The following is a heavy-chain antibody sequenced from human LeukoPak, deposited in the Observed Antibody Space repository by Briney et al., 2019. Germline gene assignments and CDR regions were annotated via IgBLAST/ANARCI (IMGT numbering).Heavy chain of an antibody. Sequence: GGSLRLSCAASGFTFSNAWMSWVRQAPGKGLEWVSGISWNSGTIDYADSVKGRFTISRDNAKNSLYLQMNSLRAEDTALYYCAKDLAVPVSGIDYWGQGTLVAVSS. CDR3: AKDLAVPVSGIDY. V-gene: IGHV3-9*01. D-gene: IGHD6-19*01. CDR1: GFTFSNAW. CDR2: ISWNSGTI. J-gene: IGHJ4*02.